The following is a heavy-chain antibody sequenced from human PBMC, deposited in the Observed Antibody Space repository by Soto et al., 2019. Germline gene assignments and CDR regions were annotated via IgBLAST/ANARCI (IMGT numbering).Heavy chain of an antibody. CDR1: GYTFTGYY. D-gene: IGHD3-22*01. Sequence: QVQLVQSGAEVKKPGASVKVSCKASGYTFTGYYMHWVRQAPGQGLEWMGWINPNSGGTNYAQKFQGRVTMTRDTSISTAYMELSRLRSDDTAVYYCARGTPNYDSSGHADYWGQGTLVTVSS. V-gene: IGHV1-2*02. J-gene: IGHJ4*02. CDR3: ARGTPNYDSSGHADY. CDR2: INPNSGGT.